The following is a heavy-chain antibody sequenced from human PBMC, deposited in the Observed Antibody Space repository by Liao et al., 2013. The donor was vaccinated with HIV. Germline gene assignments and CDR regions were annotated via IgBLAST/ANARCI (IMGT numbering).Heavy chain of an antibody. V-gene: IGHV4-30-2*01. CDR1: GGSISSGIHS. J-gene: IGHJ4*02. D-gene: IGHD5-24*01. Sequence: QLQLQESGSGLVKPSQTLSLTCTVSGGSISSGIHSWTWIRQPPGKGLEWIGEINHSGSTNYNPSLKSRVTISVDTSKNQFSLKLSSVTAADTAVYYCARGRGRWHPCDYWGQGTLVTVSS. CDR2: INHSGST. CDR3: ARGRGRWHPCDY.